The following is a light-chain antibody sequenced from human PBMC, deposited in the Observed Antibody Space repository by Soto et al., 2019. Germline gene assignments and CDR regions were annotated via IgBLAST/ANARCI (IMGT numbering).Light chain of an antibody. J-gene: IGLJ1*01. CDR3: SSYTSTMTNV. CDR1: SRGVGCFNS. CDR2: DVV. V-gene: IGLV2-14*03. Sequence: QSVLTQPASVSGSPGQSITISCTGTSRGVGCFNSVSWYQLRPGTAPKLILYDVVDRPSGVSYRFSGSKSGNTASLTISGLQAADEADYFCSSYTSTMTNVFGSGTKVTVL.